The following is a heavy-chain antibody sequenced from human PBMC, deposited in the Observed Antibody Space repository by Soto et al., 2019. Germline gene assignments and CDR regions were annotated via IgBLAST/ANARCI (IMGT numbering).Heavy chain of an antibody. V-gene: IGHV1-69*13. Sequence: ASVKVSCKASGGTFSSYAISWVRQAPGQGLEWMGGIIPIFGTANYAQKFQGRVTITADESTSTAYMELSSLRSEDTAVYYCARVLRFLEWSWETYGMDVWGQGTTVTVSS. D-gene: IGHD3-3*01. CDR2: IIPIFGTA. J-gene: IGHJ6*02. CDR3: ARVLRFLEWSWETYGMDV. CDR1: GGTFSSYA.